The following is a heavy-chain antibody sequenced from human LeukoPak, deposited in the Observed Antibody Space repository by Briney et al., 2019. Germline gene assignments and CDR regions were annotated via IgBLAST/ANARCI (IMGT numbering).Heavy chain of an antibody. CDR1: GGSFSGYY. J-gene: IGHJ5*02. Sequence: PSETLSLTCAVYGGSFSGYYWSWIRQPPGKGLEWIGEINHSGSTNYNPSLKSRVTISVDTSKNQFSLKLSSVAAADTAVYYCAGHGDFWSDWFDPWGQGTLVTVSS. D-gene: IGHD3-3*01. CDR3: AGHGDFWSDWFDP. V-gene: IGHV4-34*01. CDR2: INHSGST.